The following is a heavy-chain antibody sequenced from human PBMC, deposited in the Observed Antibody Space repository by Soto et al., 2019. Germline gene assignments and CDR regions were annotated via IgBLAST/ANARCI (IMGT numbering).Heavy chain of an antibody. CDR3: TRDHGSGYDFRNDY. CDR1: GFTFGDYA. V-gene: IGHV3-49*04. J-gene: IGHJ4*02. D-gene: IGHD5-12*01. CDR2: IRSKAYGGTT. Sequence: PGGSLRLSCTASGFTFGDYAMSWVRQAPGKGLEWVGFIRSKAYGGTTEYAASVKGRFTISRDDSKSIAYLQMNSLKTEDTAVYYCTRDHGSGYDFRNDYWGQGTLVTVSS.